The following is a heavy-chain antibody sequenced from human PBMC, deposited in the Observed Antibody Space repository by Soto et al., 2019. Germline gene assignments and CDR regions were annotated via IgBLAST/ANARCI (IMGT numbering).Heavy chain of an antibody. CDR1: GFSFRNYG. CDR3: VKEKLYSNYEYYFDS. CDR2: IRWHSGTI. Sequence: EVHLVVSGGGLVQPGRSLRLSCAASGFSFRNYGMHWVRRVPGKGLEWVSGIRWHSGTIGYADSVRGRFTISRDNAKNSLYLQMNSLRPEDTALYYCVKEKLYSNYEYYFDSWGQGTLVTVSS. V-gene: IGHV3-9*01. J-gene: IGHJ4*02. D-gene: IGHD4-4*01.